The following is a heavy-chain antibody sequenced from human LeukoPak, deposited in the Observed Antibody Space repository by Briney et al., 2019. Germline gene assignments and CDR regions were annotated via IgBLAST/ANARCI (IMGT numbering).Heavy chain of an antibody. CDR1: GYTFTSYD. V-gene: IGHV1-8*01. CDR2: MNPNSGNT. J-gene: IGHJ4*02. D-gene: IGHD5-18*01. CDR3: ARLGIYDGNSYGSF. Sequence: EASVKVSCKASGYTFTSYDINWVRQATGQGLEWMGWMNPNSGNTGYAQKFQGRVTMTRDTSISTAYMELSSLISEDTAVYYCARLGIYDGNSYGSFWGQGTLVTVSS.